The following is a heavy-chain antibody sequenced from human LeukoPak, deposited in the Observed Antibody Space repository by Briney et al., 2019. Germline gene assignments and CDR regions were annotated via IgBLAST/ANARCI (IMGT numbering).Heavy chain of an antibody. V-gene: IGHV3-7*01. CDR3: ARDGGHGGDLDY. J-gene: IGHJ4*02. Sequence: GGSLRLSCAASGFTLTTYWMHWVRQAPGKGLEWVANIKQYGTEKYYVDSVKGRFTISRDNGKNSLYLQMNSLRAEDTALYYCARDGGHGGDLDYWGQGTLVTVSS. CDR1: GFTLTTYW. CDR2: IKQYGTEK. D-gene: IGHD2-21*02.